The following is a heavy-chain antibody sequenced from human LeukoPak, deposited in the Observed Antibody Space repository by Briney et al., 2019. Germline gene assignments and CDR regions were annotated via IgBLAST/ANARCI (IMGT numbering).Heavy chain of an antibody. Sequence: PGGSLRLSCAAAGFTFSRSAMSWVRQAPGKGLEWVSGIGGTGDTTYYADSVKGRFIISRDNSKNTLFLQMNSLRAEDTAVYYCVKDRFSTSPSYFDYWGQGTLVAVSS. CDR1: GFTFSRSA. CDR3: VKDRFSTSPSYFDY. CDR2: IGGTGDTT. V-gene: IGHV3-23*01. D-gene: IGHD2-2*01. J-gene: IGHJ4*02.